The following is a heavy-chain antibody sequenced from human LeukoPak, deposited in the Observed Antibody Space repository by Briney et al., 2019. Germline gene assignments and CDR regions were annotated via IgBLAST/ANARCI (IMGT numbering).Heavy chain of an antibody. CDR1: GGFITSGIHW. D-gene: IGHD4-17*01. Sequence: PSETLSLTCTVSGGFITSGIHWWSWARQTPGKGLEWIGEIYQSGTTNYKPSLKSRVIMSLDKSRNLFSLQLSSVTAADTAVYYCATYFYGDYALHYFDYWGQGALVTVSS. CDR2: IYQSGTT. CDR3: ATYFYGDYALHYFDY. J-gene: IGHJ4*02. V-gene: IGHV4-4*02.